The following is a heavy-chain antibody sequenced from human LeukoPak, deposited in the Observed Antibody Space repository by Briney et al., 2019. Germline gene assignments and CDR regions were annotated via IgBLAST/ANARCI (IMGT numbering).Heavy chain of an antibody. Sequence: SDTLSLTCAVSGGSISSSNWGSWVRQPPGKGLEWIGEIYHSGSTNYNPSLKSRVTISVDKSKNQFSLKLSSVTAADTAVYYCARYDFWSGYGMDVWGQGTTVTVSS. CDR1: GGSISSSNW. V-gene: IGHV4-4*02. CDR3: ARYDFWSGYGMDV. CDR2: IYHSGST. D-gene: IGHD3-3*01. J-gene: IGHJ6*02.